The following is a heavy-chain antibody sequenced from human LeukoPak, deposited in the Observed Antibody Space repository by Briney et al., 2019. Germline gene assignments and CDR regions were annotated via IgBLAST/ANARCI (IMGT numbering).Heavy chain of an antibody. J-gene: IGHJ4*02. CDR2: IKQDGSEK. V-gene: IGHV3-7*01. CDR1: GFTFSSYW. CDR3: ARPLGRIAAYNDY. Sequence: GGSLRLSCAASGFTFSSYWMSWVRQAPGKGLEWVANIKQDGSEKYYVDSVKGRFTISRDNAKNSLYLQMNSLRAEDTAVYYCARPLGRIAAYNDYWGQGTLVTVSS. D-gene: IGHD6-13*01.